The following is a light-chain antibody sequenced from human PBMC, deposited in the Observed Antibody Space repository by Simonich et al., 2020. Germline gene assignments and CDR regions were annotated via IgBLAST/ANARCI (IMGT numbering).Light chain of an antibody. CDR2: SNN. V-gene: IGLV1-44*01. J-gene: IGLJ3*02. CDR3: AAWDDSLNGWV. Sequence: QSVLTQPPSASGPPGQRVTISCSGSSSNIGSNTVNWYQQLPGTAPKLLIYSNNQRPSGFPDRFSGSKSVTSAYLAISGLQSEDEADYYCAAWDDSLNGWVFGGGTKLTVL. CDR1: SSNIGSNT.